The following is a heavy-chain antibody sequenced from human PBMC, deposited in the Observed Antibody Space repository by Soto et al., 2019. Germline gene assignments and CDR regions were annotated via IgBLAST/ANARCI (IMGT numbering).Heavy chain of an antibody. CDR1: GFSLSTAVG. CDR3: AHISVYDPYFDY. V-gene: IGHV2-5*02. CDR2: IYRDDDK. J-gene: IGHJ4*02. Sequence: QITLKESGPTLVKPTQTVTLTCTFSGFSLSTAVGVGWIRQPPGKALEWLVVIYRDDDKRYSPSLKSRLTITKDTSKNQVGLTTTNMDPVDTATYYGAHISVYDPYFDYWGRGTLVTVSS. D-gene: IGHD5-12*01.